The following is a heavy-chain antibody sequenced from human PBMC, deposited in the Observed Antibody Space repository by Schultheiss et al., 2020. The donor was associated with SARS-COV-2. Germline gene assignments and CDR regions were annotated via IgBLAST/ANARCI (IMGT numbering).Heavy chain of an antibody. CDR3: AKGQIQYVHYMDV. CDR1: GFTFSSYA. Sequence: GGSLRLSCAASGFTFSSYAMHWVRQAPGKGLEWVSSISSSSSYIYYADSVKGRFTISRDNSKNTLHLQVTSLRAEDTAVYYCAKGQIQYVHYMDVWGKGTTVTVSS. J-gene: IGHJ6*03. V-gene: IGHV3-21*04. D-gene: IGHD4-11*01. CDR2: ISSSSSYI.